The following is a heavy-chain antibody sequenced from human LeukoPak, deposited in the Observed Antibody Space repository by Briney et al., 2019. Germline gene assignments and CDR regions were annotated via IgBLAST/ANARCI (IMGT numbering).Heavy chain of an antibody. J-gene: IGHJ3*02. CDR2: ISGSGSGSST. V-gene: IGHV3-23*01. Sequence: GGSLRLSCAASGFTFSSSGMSWVRQAPGKGLEWVSSISGSGSGSSTYYADSVKGRFTSSRDNSKNTLYLQMNSQRAADTAVYYCTRPGYGAFDIWGQGTLVTVSS. CDR1: GFTFSSSG. CDR3: TRPGYGAFDI. D-gene: IGHD2-15*01.